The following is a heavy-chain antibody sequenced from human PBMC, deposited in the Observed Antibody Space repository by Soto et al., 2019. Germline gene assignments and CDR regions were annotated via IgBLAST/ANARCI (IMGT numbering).Heavy chain of an antibody. CDR2: IGTRGNTK. D-gene: IGHD4-17*01. CDR3: ARDGTEYYGEYYDY. V-gene: IGHV3-11*01. Sequence: QVQLVESGGGLVKPGGSLRLSCATSGFTFSDYYLRWIRQAPGKGLVWVSYIGTRGNTKYYADSVRGRFTISRDNAKNSLYLQMNSLRADDTAVYYCARDGTEYYGEYYDYWGQGIPVTVSS. CDR1: GFTFSDYY. J-gene: IGHJ4*02.